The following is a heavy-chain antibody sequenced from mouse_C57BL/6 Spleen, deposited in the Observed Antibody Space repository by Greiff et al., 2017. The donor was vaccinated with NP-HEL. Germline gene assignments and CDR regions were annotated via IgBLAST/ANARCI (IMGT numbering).Heavy chain of an antibody. CDR2: IDPSDSET. Sequence: VQLQQSGAELVRPGSSVKLSCKASGYTFTSYWMHWVKQRPIQGLEWIGNIDPSDSETHYNQKFKDKATLTVDKSSSTAYMQLSSLTSEDSAVYYCASSRYWYFDVWGTGTTVTVSS. J-gene: IGHJ1*03. D-gene: IGHD1-1*01. CDR3: ASSRYWYFDV. V-gene: IGHV1-52*01. CDR1: GYTFTSYW.